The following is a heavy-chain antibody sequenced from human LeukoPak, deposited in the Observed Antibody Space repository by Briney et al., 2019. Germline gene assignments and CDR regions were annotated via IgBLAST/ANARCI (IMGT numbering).Heavy chain of an antibody. CDR1: GGSIKTYY. CDR3: ARASHVDYFYYYGMDV. Sequence: SETLSLTCTVSGGSIKTYYWSWIQQPPGQGLEWIGYIYDSGITTYNPSLESRVTISIDTSKNQFSLKLSSVTAADTAIYYCARASHVDYFYYYGMDVWGQGTTVTVSS. V-gene: IGHV4-59*01. CDR2: IYDSGIT. J-gene: IGHJ6*02.